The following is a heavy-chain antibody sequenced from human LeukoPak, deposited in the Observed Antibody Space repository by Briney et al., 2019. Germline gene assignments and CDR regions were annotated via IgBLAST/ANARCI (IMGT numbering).Heavy chain of an antibody. V-gene: IGHV3-7*01. CDR3: AKLAKYFYGSETYYFFEH. D-gene: IGHD3-10*01. CDR1: AFTFSRYW. J-gene: IGHJ4*02. CDR2: INEDGSEK. Sequence: PGGSLRLSCAASAFTFSRYWTSWVRQAPGKGLEWVANINEDGSEKYYLDSVRGRFTISRDNAKNSLYLQMNSLRVEDTAVYYCAKLAKYFYGSETYYFFEHWGQGTPVTASS.